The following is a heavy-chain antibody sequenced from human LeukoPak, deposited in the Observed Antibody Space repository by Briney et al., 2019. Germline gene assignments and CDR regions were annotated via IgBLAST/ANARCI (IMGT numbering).Heavy chain of an antibody. J-gene: IGHJ3*02. D-gene: IGHD3-9*01. CDR3: ATVIRAHFDWLFRVSAFDI. Sequence: ASVKVSCKVSGYILTEFSIHWVRQAPGKGLEWMGGFDPEDGETIYAQKFQGRVTMTEDTSTDTSYMELSSLRSEDTATYYCATVIRAHFDWLFRVSAFDIWGQGTMVAVSS. V-gene: IGHV1-24*01. CDR1: GYILTEFS. CDR2: FDPEDGET.